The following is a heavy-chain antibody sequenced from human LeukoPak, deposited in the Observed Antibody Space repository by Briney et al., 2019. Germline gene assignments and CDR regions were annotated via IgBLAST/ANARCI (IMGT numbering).Heavy chain of an antibody. Sequence: PGGSLRLSCAASGFTFDDYAMHWVRQAPGKGLEWVSGISWNSGSIGYADSVKGRFTISRDNAKNSLYLQMNSLRAEDTALYYCAKDTRAAAGTLFDYWGQGTLVTVS. V-gene: IGHV3-9*01. CDR2: ISWNSGSI. CDR1: GFTFDDYA. CDR3: AKDTRAAAGTLFDY. D-gene: IGHD6-13*01. J-gene: IGHJ4*02.